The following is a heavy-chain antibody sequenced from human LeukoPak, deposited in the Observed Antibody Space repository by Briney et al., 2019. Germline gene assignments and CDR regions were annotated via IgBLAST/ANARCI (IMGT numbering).Heavy chain of an antibody. CDR3: VRDYKGYSGYDGFDY. CDR1: GYTFTSYD. Sequence: GASVKVSCKASGYTFTSYDINWVRQATGQGLEWMGWMNPNSGNTGYAQKFQGRVTITRNTSISTAYMELSSLRSDDTAVYYCVRDYKGYSGYDGFDYWGQGTLVTVSS. J-gene: IGHJ4*02. D-gene: IGHD5-12*01. V-gene: IGHV1-8*03. CDR2: MNPNSGNT.